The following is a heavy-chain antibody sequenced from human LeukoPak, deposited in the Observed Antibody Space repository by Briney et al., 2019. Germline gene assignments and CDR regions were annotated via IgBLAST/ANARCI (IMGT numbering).Heavy chain of an antibody. J-gene: IGHJ4*02. CDR1: GFTFSSYG. D-gene: IGHD6-13*01. CDR2: IWYDGSNK. CDR3: ARGGSGSWYSDY. V-gene: IGHV3-33*01. Sequence: PGGSLRLSCAASGFTFSSYGMNWVRQAPGKGLEWVAVIWYDGSNKYYGDSVKGRFTISRDNSKNTLYLQMNSLRAEDTAVYYCARGGSGSWYSDYWGQGTLVTVSS.